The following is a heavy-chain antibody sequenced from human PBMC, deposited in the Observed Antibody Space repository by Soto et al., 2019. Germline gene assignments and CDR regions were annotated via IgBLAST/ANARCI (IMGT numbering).Heavy chain of an antibody. CDR1: GYDFTRNW. J-gene: IGHJ5*02. Sequence: PGESLKISCETSGYDFTRNWVGWVRQRPGKGLEWVGLVYPRGSDARYSPSFRGHVSMSADESVRTAYLQWTSLEASDTAIYYCARQFCTTTDCSMYFDPWGQGTLVTVSS. V-gene: IGHV5-51*01. D-gene: IGHD2-8*01. CDR2: VYPRGSDA. CDR3: ARQFCTTTDCSMYFDP.